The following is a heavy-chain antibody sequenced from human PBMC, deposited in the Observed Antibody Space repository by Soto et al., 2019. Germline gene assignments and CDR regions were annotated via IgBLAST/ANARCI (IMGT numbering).Heavy chain of an antibody. J-gene: IGHJ5*02. Sequence: TLSLTCAVSGGSIGGVGYSWSWIRQPPGGGLEWIGYTYHSGTFLKSPSLKTRLTMSLDMSKNQFSLTLNSMTAADTAVYYCARAQFYSGSGNYNNLMFDAWGQGIQVTVSS. CDR3: ARAQFYSGSGNYNNLMFDA. D-gene: IGHD3-10*01. CDR2: TYHSGTF. V-gene: IGHV4-30-2*01. CDR1: GGSIGGVGYS.